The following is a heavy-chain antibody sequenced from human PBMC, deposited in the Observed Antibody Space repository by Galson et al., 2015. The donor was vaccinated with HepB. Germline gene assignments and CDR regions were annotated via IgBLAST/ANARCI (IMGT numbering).Heavy chain of an antibody. CDR2: ISAYNGNT. V-gene: IGHV1-18*01. J-gene: IGHJ2*01. CDR3: ARDAVATTVNWYFDL. CDR1: GYTFTSYG. Sequence: SVKVSCKASGYTFTSYGISWVRQAPGQGLEWMGWISAYNGNTNYAQKLQGRVTMTTDTSTSTAYMELRSLRSDDTAVYYCARDAVATTVNWYFDLWGRGTLVTVSS. D-gene: IGHD5-12*01.